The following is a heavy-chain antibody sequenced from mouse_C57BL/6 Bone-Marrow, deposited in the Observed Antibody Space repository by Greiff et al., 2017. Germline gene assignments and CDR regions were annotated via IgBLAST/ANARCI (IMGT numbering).Heavy chain of an antibody. V-gene: IGHV1-75*01. CDR3: ARDYYGSSPFAY. Sequence: VQLQQSGPELVKPGASVKISCKASGSTFTDYYINWVKQRPGQGLEWIGWIFPGRGRTYYTEKFQGKATLTVDTSSSTAYMLVSRLTSEDSAVYFCARDYYGSSPFAYWGQGTLVTVSA. J-gene: IGHJ3*01. D-gene: IGHD1-1*01. CDR2: IFPGRGRT. CDR1: GSTFTDYY.